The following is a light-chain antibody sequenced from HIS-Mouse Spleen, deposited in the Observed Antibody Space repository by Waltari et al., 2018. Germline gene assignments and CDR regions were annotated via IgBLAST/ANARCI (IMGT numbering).Light chain of an antibody. Sequence: QSALTQPASVSGSPGQSITISCTGTSSDSGSYKLVSWYQQHPGKSPERMIYEGSKRPSGVSNRFSGSKSGNTASLTISGLQAEDEADYYCCSYAGSSTYVFGTGTKVTVL. CDR2: EGS. V-gene: IGLV2-23*01. CDR1: SSDSGSYKL. CDR3: CSYAGSSTYV. J-gene: IGLJ1*01.